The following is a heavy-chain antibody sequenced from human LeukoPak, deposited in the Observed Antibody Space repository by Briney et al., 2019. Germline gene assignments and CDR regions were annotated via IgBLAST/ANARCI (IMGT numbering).Heavy chain of an antibody. CDR1: GFTVSSIH. V-gene: IGHV3-53*01. J-gene: IGHJ4*02. Sequence: GGSLRLSCAASGFTVSSIHMVWVRQAPGKGLEWVSVIYSGGSTYYADSVKGRFTISRDNSKNTLYLQMNSLRAEDTAVYYCARGPGHYESSGYHYSVFYWGQGTLVTVSS. CDR2: IYSGGST. CDR3: ARGPGHYESSGYHYSVFY. D-gene: IGHD3-22*01.